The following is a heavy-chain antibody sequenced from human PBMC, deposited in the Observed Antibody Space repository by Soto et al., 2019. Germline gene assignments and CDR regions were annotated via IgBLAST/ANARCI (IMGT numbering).Heavy chain of an antibody. CDR1: GASISRSPYC. V-gene: IGHV4-39*01. J-gene: IGHJ5*02. CDR3: SRRAPEGFDP. CDR2: LCYSGN. Sequence: SETLSLTCTVSGASISRSPYCWAWIRQPPGKGLEWVGSLCYSGNYYWPSLKSRVTISVDTSKNQLSLNLSSVTAADTAIYYCSRRAPEGFDPWGQGTLVTVSS.